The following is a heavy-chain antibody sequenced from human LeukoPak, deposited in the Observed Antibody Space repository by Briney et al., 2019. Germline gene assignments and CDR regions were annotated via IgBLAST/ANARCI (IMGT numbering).Heavy chain of an antibody. CDR2: INSDGSST. CDR3: ARAGRRIYHDQNAFDI. D-gene: IGHD2-15*01. V-gene: IGHV3-74*01. Sequence: GGSLRLSCAASGFTFSSYWMHWVRQAPGKGLVWVSRINSDGSSTSYADSVKGRFTISRDNAKNTLYLQMNSLRAEDTAVYYCARAGRRIYHDQNAFDIWGQGTMVTVSS. J-gene: IGHJ3*02. CDR1: GFTFSSYW.